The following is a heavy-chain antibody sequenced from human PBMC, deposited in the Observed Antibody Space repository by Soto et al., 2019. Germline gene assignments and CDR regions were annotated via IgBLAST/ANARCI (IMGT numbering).Heavy chain of an antibody. CDR3: TRSGRYSSSWYYYYGMDV. Sequence: PGGSLRLSCTASGFTFGDYAMSWFRQAPGKGLEWVGFIRSKAYGGTTEYAASVKGRFTISRDDSKSIAYLQMNSLKTEDTAVYYCTRSGRYSSSWYYYYGMDVWGQGTTVTVSS. J-gene: IGHJ6*02. CDR2: IRSKAYGGTT. D-gene: IGHD6-13*01. CDR1: GFTFGDYA. V-gene: IGHV3-49*03.